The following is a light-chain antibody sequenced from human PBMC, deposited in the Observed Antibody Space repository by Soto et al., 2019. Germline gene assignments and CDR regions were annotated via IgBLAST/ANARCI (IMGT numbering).Light chain of an antibody. V-gene: IGKV3-15*01. CDR3: QQYKNWPPWT. Sequence: IVLMQSPGTLSFSPGERATLSCRASQSVNSNLAWYQQKPGQAPRLLTSGASTRATGIPARFSGSGSGTEFTLTISSLQSEDSAVYYCQQYKNWPPWTFGQGTKVDIK. CDR2: GAS. CDR1: QSVNSN. J-gene: IGKJ1*01.